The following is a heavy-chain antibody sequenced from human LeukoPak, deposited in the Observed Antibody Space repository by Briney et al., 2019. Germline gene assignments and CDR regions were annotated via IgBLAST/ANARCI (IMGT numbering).Heavy chain of an antibody. CDR3: ARGGSGWYFDY. CDR1: RYTFADYY. D-gene: IGHD6-19*01. Sequence: ASVKVSCKASRYTFADYYMHWVRQAPGQGLEWMGIINPSGGSTSYAQKFQGRVTMTRDTSTSTVYMELSSLRSEDTAVYYCARGGSGWYFDYWGQGTLVTVSS. J-gene: IGHJ4*02. CDR2: INPSGGST. V-gene: IGHV1-46*01.